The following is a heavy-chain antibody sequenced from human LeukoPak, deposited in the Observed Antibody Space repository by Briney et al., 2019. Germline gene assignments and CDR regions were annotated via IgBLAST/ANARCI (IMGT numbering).Heavy chain of an antibody. V-gene: IGHV4-34*01. CDR1: GGSFSGYY. CDR3: ARGRWELLYGY. CDR2: INHSGST. Sequence: PSETLSLTCAVYGGSFSGYYWSWLRQPPGKGLEWIGEINHSGSTNYNPSLKSRVTISVDTSKNQFSLKLSSVTAADTAVYYCARGRWELLYGYWGQGTLVTVSS. J-gene: IGHJ4*02. D-gene: IGHD1-26*01.